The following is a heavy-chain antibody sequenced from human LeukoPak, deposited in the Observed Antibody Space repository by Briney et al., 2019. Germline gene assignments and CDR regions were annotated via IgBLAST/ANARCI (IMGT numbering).Heavy chain of an antibody. CDR1: GFTFNRNW. D-gene: IGHD4-17*01. CDR3: ARGPHYGDFVDFLDH. CDR2: IKREGSEK. J-gene: IGHJ4*02. Sequence: GGSLRLSCGASGFTFNRNWMSWVREAPGKGLEGGSNIKREGSEKYYMDSVKGRFTISRDDAKNSVYLQMNSLGAEDTAVYYCARGPHYGDFVDFLDHWGQGALVAVSS. V-gene: IGHV3-7*01.